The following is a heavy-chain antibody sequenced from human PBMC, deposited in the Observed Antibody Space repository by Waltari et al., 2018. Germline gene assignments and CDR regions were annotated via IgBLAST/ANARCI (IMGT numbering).Heavy chain of an antibody. CDR2: IKQDGSEK. Sequence: EVRLVESGGGLVKPGGSLRLSCSGSGFTCSHAWMSGVRQAPGKGLEWVANIKQDGSEKYYVDSVKGRFTISRDNAKNSLYLQMNSLRAEDTAVYYCARGLSSAFDIWGQGTMVTVSS. J-gene: IGHJ3*02. CDR1: GFTCSHAW. V-gene: IGHV3-7*01. CDR3: ARGLSSAFDI.